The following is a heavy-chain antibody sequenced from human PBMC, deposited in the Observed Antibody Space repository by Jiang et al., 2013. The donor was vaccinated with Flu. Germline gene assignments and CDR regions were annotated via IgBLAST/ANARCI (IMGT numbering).Heavy chain of an antibody. J-gene: IGHJ6*02. CDR2: ISAYNGNT. Sequence: SVKVSCKASGYTFTSYGISWVRQAPGQGLEWMGWISAYNGNTNYAQKLQGRVTMTTDTSTSTAYMELRSLRSDDTAVYYCARDGQGGQWLVRPRVGMDVWGQGTTVTVSS. CDR1: GYTFTSYG. D-gene: IGHD6-19*01. CDR3: ARDGQGGQWLVRPRVGMDV. V-gene: IGHV1-18*01.